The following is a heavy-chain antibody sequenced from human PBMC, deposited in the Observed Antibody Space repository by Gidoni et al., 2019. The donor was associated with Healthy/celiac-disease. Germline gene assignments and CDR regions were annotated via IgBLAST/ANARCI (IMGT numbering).Heavy chain of an antibody. D-gene: IGHD6-13*01. CDR1: GFTFGSYS. V-gene: IGHV3-21*01. J-gene: IGHJ4*02. CDR2: ISSSNIYI. Sequence: EVQLVESGGGLVKPGGSLRLSCAASGFTFGSYSMTWVRQAPGKGLEWVSSISSSNIYIYYADSVKGRFTISRDNAKNSLYLQMNSLRAEDTAVYYCARAAAGPPFDYWGQGTLVTVSS. CDR3: ARAAAGPPFDY.